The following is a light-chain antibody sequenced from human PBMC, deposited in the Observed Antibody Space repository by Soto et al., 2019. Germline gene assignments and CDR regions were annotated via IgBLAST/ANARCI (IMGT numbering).Light chain of an antibody. Sequence: DIQMTQSPSSLSASIGDRVTITCRASQSISSYLNWYQQKPGRPPKLLISIASSLEAGVPSRFSGSGSGTDFTLTISSLQPEDFAPYSCQQSYSPPRTFGQGTRLEI. J-gene: IGKJ5*01. CDR1: QSISSY. V-gene: IGKV1-39*01. CDR3: QQSYSPPRT. CDR2: IAS.